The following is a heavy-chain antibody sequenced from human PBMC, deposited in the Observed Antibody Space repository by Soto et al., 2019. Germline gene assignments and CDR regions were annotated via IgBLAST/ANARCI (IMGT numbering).Heavy chain of an antibody. J-gene: IGHJ3*02. CDR3: ARADRRNDAFDI. CDR1: SGSISSSNW. D-gene: IGHD3-22*01. V-gene: IGHV4-4*02. CDR2: IYHSGST. Sequence: PSETLSLTCAVSSGSISSSNWWSWVRQPPGKGLEWIGEIYHSGSTNYNPSLKSRVTISVDKSKNQFSLKLSSVTAADTAVYYCARADRRNDAFDIWGQGAMVTVSS.